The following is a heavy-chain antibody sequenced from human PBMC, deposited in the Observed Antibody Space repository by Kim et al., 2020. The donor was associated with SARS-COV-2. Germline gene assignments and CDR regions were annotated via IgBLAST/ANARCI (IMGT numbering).Heavy chain of an antibody. J-gene: IGHJ5*02. V-gene: IGHV4-39*01. Sequence: SLKSRVTISVDTSKNQFSLKRSSVPAADTAVYYCARLNFLAVAGTYSFDPWGQGTLVTVSS. CDR3: ARLNFLAVAGTYSFDP. D-gene: IGHD6-19*01.